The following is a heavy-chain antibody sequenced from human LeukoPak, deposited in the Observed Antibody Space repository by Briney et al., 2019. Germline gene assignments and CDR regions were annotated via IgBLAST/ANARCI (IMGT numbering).Heavy chain of an antibody. Sequence: PGGSLRLSCAASGFTFSSYWMSWVRQAPGKGLEWVANIKQDGSEKYYVDSVKGRFTISRDNAKNSLYLQMNSLRAEDTAVYYCARAVSKYSSSWGYDAFDIWGQGTLVTVSS. CDR2: IKQDGSEK. CDR1: GFTFSSYW. J-gene: IGHJ3*02. V-gene: IGHV3-7*01. CDR3: ARAVSKYSSSWGYDAFDI. D-gene: IGHD6-13*01.